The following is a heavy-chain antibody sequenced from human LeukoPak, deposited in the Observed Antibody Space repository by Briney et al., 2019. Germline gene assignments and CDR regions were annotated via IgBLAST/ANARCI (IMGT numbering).Heavy chain of an antibody. J-gene: IGHJ4*02. V-gene: IGHV3-30*02. CDR2: IRYDGSNK. CDR3: AKSSRVRGVIQLFDY. Sequence: GGSLRLSCAASGFTFSSYGMHWVRQAPGKGLEWVAFIRYDGSNKYYADSVKGRFTISRDNSKNTLYLQMNSLRAEDTAVYYCAKSSRVRGVIQLFDYWGQGTLVTVSS. CDR1: GFTFSSYG. D-gene: IGHD3-10*01.